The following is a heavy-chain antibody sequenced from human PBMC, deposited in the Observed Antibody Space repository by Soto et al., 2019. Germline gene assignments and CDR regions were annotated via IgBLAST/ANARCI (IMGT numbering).Heavy chain of an antibody. V-gene: IGHV1-8*01. D-gene: IGHD3-9*01. Sequence: ASVKVSCKASGYTFTSYDINWVRQATGQGLEWMGWMNPNSGNTGYAQKFQGRVTMTRNTSISTAYMELSSLRSEDTAAYYCARGLAYYDILTGSRYNWFDPWGQGTLVTVSS. CDR2: MNPNSGNT. CDR3: ARGLAYYDILTGSRYNWFDP. CDR1: GYTFTSYD. J-gene: IGHJ5*02.